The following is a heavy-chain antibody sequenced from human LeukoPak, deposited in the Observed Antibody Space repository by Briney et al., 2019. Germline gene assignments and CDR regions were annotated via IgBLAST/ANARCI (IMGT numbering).Heavy chain of an antibody. Sequence: PGGSLRLSCAASGFTFSSYAMSWVRQAPGKGLEWVSAISGSGGSTYYADSVKGRFTISRDNSKNTLYLQMNSLRAEDTAVYYCATGPYSSSWYPPLDYWGQGTLVTVSS. CDR2: ISGSGGST. D-gene: IGHD6-13*01. CDR1: GFTFSSYA. V-gene: IGHV3-23*01. J-gene: IGHJ4*02. CDR3: ATGPYSSSWYPPLDY.